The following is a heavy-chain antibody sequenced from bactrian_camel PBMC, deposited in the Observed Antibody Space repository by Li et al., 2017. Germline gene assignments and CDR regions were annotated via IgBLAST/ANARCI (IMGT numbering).Heavy chain of an antibody. CDR1: GDTYTTHC. J-gene: IGHJ6*01. D-gene: IGHD1*01. Sequence: HVQLVESGGGSVQAGGSMNLSCAISGDTYTTHCLGRYRQAPGKECEGVARIYTGSGNTYYADSVKGRFTISQDNAKNTVYLQMNSLKPEDTAVYYCVRDMDARGTWGFGYWGQGTQVTVS. CDR2: IYTGSGNT. V-gene: IGHV3S54*01. CDR3: VRDMDARGTWGFGY.